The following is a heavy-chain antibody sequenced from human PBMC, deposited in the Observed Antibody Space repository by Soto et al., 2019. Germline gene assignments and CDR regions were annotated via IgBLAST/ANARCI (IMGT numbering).Heavy chain of an antibody. V-gene: IGHV3-23*01. CDR1: GFTFSSYA. CDR2: ISGSGGST. D-gene: IGHD2-2*01. J-gene: IGHJ3*02. CDR3: AKEGCSSTSCYSAFDI. Sequence: QPGGSLRLSCAASGFTFSSYAMSWVRQAPGKGLEWVSAISGSGGSTYYADSVKGRFTISRDNSKNTLYLQMNSLRAEDTAVYYCAKEGCSSTSCYSAFDIWGQGTMVTVSS.